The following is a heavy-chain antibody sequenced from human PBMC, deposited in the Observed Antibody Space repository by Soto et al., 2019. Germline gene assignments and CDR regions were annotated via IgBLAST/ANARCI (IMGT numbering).Heavy chain of an antibody. CDR3: ARERRVRGVISYYGMDV. D-gene: IGHD3-10*01. Sequence: SVKVSCKASGGTFSSYALSWVRQAPGQGLEWMGGIHPIFGTANYAQKFQGRVTITADESTSTGYMVLSSLRSEDTAVYYCARERRVRGVISYYGMDVWGQGTTVTVSS. V-gene: IGHV1-69*13. CDR2: IHPIFGTA. CDR1: GGTFSSYA. J-gene: IGHJ6*02.